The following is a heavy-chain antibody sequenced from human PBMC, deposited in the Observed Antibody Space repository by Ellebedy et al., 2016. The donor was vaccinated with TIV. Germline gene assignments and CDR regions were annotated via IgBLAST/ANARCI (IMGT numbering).Heavy chain of an antibody. Sequence: GGSLRLSXAASGFTFSSYAMSWVRQAPGKGLEWVAVISYDGSNKYYADSVKGRFTISRDNAKNSLYLQMNSLRDEDTAVYYCARGDYGGNGGRGDYWGQGTLVTVSS. D-gene: IGHD4-23*01. CDR2: ISYDGSNK. CDR3: ARGDYGGNGGRGDY. V-gene: IGHV3-30-3*01. J-gene: IGHJ4*02. CDR1: GFTFSSYA.